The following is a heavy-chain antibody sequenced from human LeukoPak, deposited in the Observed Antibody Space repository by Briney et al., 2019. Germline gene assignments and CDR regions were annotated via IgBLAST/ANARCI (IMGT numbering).Heavy chain of an antibody. CDR3: ARDHDTLGAFDI. CDR2: IYYSGST. CDR1: GGSISSYY. V-gene: IGHV4-59*01. D-gene: IGHD2/OR15-2a*01. J-gene: IGHJ3*02. Sequence: SETLSLTCTVSGGSISSYYWSWIRQPPGKGLEWIGYIYYSGSTNYNPSLKSRVTISVDTSKNQFSLKLSSVTAADTAVYYCARDHDTLGAFDIWGQGTMVTASS.